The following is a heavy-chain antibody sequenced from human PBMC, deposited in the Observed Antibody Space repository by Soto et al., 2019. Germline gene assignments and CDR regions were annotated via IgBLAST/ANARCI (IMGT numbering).Heavy chain of an antibody. V-gene: IGHV5-51*01. CDR2: IYPGDSDT. J-gene: IGHJ6*02. Sequence: GESLKISCKGSGYSFTSYWIGWVRQMPGKGLEWMGIIYPGDSDTRYSPSFQGQVTISADKSIGTAYLQWSSLKASDTAIYYCARSGTTGTTSFYYGLDVWGQGTTVTVS. D-gene: IGHD1-1*01. CDR1: GYSFTSYW. CDR3: ARSGTTGTTSFYYGLDV.